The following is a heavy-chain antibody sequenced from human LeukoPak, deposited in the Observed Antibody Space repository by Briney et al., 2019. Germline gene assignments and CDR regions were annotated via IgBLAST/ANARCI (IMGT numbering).Heavy chain of an antibody. CDR2: TSSSGGST. D-gene: IGHD3-9*01. CDR3: AKDSRTGYYYFDY. Sequence: PGGSLRLSCAASGFTFSNYAMGWVRQAPGTGLEWVSVTSSSGGSTYHADSVKGRFTISRDNSKNTLYLQMNSLRADDTAVYYCAKDSRTGYYYFDYWGQGTLVTVSS. J-gene: IGHJ4*02. V-gene: IGHV3-23*01. CDR1: GFTFSNYA.